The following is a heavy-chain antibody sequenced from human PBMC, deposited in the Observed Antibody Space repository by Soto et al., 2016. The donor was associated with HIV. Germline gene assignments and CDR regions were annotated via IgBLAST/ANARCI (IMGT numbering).Heavy chain of an antibody. CDR3: ARGTHLDILTGVYDGFDY. Sequence: EVQLVESGGGLVKPGGSLRLSCAASGFTLRSYSMNWVRQAPGKGLEWVSSIRGSRSYIYYADSVKGRFTISRDTDKNSLYLQMKSLGANDTATYYCARGTHLDILTGVYDGFDYLGPRDNGHRSLQ. CDR1: GFTLRSYS. D-gene: IGHD3-9*01. CDR2: IRGSRSYI. J-gene: IGHJ3*02. V-gene: IGHV3-21*01.